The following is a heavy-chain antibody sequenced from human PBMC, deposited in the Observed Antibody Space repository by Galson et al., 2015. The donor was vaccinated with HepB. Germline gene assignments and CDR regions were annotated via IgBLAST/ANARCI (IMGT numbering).Heavy chain of an antibody. J-gene: IGHJ6*02. D-gene: IGHD1-7*01. Sequence: SVKVSCKASGYTFTSYYMHWVRQAPGQGLEWMGIINPSGGSTSYAQKFQGRVTMTRDTSTSTVYMELSSLRSEDTAVYYCARNFIPELYGMGVWGQGTTVTVSS. CDR2: INPSGGST. CDR1: GYTFTSYY. CDR3: ARNFIPELYGMGV. V-gene: IGHV1-46*01.